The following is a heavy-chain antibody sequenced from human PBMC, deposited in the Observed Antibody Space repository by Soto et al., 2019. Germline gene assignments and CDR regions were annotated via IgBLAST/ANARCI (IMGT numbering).Heavy chain of an antibody. J-gene: IGHJ3*02. CDR3: AKDAIPYTGRNDGFDI. Sequence: AGSLSLSCSASGFIFSNYAMSWVRQAPGKGLEWVSTISVPGESTWYPESVKGRFIISRDDSKNMLHLQMNSLRADDTAAYYCAKDAIPYTGRNDGFDIWGQGTRVTVSS. CDR2: ISVPGEST. CDR1: GFIFSNYA. D-gene: IGHD2-2*02. V-gene: IGHV3-23*01.